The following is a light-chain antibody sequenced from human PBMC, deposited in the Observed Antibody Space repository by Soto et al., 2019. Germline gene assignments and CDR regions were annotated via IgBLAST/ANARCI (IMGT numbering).Light chain of an antibody. J-gene: IGKJ4*01. CDR1: QGIRND. CDR2: AAS. CDR3: QQYYSYPLT. V-gene: IGKV1-6*02. Sequence: AIQVTQSPSSLSASVGDRVTITCRASQGIRNDLSWYQQKPGKAPKLLIYAASSLQSGVPSRFSGSGSGTDFTLTISCLQSEDFATYYCQQYYSYPLTFGGGTKVDIK.